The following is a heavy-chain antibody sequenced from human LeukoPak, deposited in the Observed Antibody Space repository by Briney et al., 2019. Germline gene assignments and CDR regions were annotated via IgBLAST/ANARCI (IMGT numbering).Heavy chain of an antibody. D-gene: IGHD2-2*01. CDR3: ARRRIVVVPAAIRGWFDP. V-gene: IGHV4-38-2*01. CDR1: AYSISSGYY. Sequence: SETLSLTCAVSAYSISSGYYWGWIRQPPGKGLEWIGSFYHSGSTYYNPSLKSRVTISVDTSKNQFSLKLSSVTAADTAVYYCARRRIVVVPAAIRGWFDPWGQGTLVTVSS. J-gene: IGHJ5*02. CDR2: FYHSGST.